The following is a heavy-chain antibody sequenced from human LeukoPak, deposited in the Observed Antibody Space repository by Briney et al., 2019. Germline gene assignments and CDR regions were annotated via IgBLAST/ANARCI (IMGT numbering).Heavy chain of an antibody. CDR2: IYYSGST. D-gene: IGHD2-15*01. V-gene: IGHV4-59*01. CDR3: ARGHSVSPFWFDP. Sequence: SETLSLTCTVSGGSISSYYWSWIRQPPGKGLEWIGYIYYSGSTNYNPSPKSRVTISVDTSKNQFSLKLSSVTAADTAVYYCARGHSVSPFWFDPWGQGTLVIVSS. CDR1: GGSISSYY. J-gene: IGHJ5*02.